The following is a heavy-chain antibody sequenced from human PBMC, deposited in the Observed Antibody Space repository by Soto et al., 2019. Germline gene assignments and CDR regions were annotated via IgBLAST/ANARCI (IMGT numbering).Heavy chain of an antibody. CDR3: ARDGRNEAVAGTRNWFDP. V-gene: IGHV4-34*01. Sequence: PSETLSLTCAVYGGSFSGYYWSWIRQPPGKGLEWIGEINHSGSTNYNPSLKSRVTISVDTSKNQFSLKLSSVTAADTAVYYCARDGRNEAVAGTRNWFDPWGQGTLVTVSS. CDR1: GGSFSGYY. CDR2: INHSGST. D-gene: IGHD6-19*01. J-gene: IGHJ5*02.